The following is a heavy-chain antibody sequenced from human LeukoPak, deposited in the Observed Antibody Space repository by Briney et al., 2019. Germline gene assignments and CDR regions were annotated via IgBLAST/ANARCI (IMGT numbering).Heavy chain of an antibody. Sequence: ASVKVSCKASGYTFTSYYMHWVRQAPGQGLEWMGIINPSGGSTSYAQKFQGRVTMTRDTSTSTVYMELSSLRPEDTAVYYCARVVTAIVFDYWGQGTLVTVSS. CDR2: INPSGGST. J-gene: IGHJ4*02. V-gene: IGHV1-46*01. CDR3: ARVVTAIVFDY. D-gene: IGHD2-21*02. CDR1: GYTFTSYY.